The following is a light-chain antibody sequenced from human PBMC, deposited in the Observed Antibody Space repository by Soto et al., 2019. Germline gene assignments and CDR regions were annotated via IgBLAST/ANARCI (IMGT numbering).Light chain of an antibody. J-gene: IGKJ1*01. Sequence: EIVLTQSPGTLSLSPGERATLSCRASQSVSSNYFAWYQQKPGQAPRLLIYGISIRATGIPDRFSGSGSGTDFTLTISRLEPEDFAVYYCQQYNNWPPWTFGQGTKVDIK. CDR1: QSVSSNY. CDR3: QQYNNWPPWT. V-gene: IGKV3-20*01. CDR2: GIS.